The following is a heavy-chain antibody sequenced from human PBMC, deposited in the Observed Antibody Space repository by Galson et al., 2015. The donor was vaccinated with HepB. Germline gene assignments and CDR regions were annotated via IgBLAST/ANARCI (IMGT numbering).Heavy chain of an antibody. CDR1: GDSVSSNSAA. Sequence: AISGDSVSSNSAAWNWIRQSPSRGLEWLGRTYYRSKWYNDYAVSVKSRITINPDTSKNQFSLQLNSVTPEDTAVYYCARCEGSSSWYEWIGNYYYGMDVWGQGTTVTVSS. D-gene: IGHD6-13*01. CDR2: TYYRSKWYN. CDR3: ARCEGSSSWYEWIGNYYYGMDV. J-gene: IGHJ6*02. V-gene: IGHV6-1*01.